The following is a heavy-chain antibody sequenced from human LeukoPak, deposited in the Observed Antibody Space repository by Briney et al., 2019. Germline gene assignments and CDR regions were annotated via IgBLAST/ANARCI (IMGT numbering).Heavy chain of an antibody. CDR3: ARAWRLSIWFDP. CDR2: INPNSGGT. J-gene: IGHJ5*02. CDR1: GYTLTGSY. Sequence: APLRPCCKASGYTLTGSYMHWVPRAPGPGLEWMGWINPNSGGTNYAQKFQGRVTMPRATSISTAYMELSRLRSDDTAVYYCARAWRLSIWFDPWGQGTLVTVSS. D-gene: IGHD6-25*01. V-gene: IGHV1-2*02.